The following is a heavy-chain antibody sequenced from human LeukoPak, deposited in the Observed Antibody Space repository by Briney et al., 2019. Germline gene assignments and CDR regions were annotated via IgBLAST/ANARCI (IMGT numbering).Heavy chain of an antibody. D-gene: IGHD3-22*01. V-gene: IGHV4-34*01. CDR2: INHSGST. J-gene: IGHJ4*02. Sequence: SETLSLTCAVYGASFNTYYWSWIRQPPGKGLEWIGEINHSGSTNYNPSLKSRVTISVDTSKNQFSLKLSSVTAADTAVYYCARGRYYDSSGSIDYWGQGTLVTVSS. CDR3: ARGRYYDSSGSIDY. CDR1: GASFNTYY.